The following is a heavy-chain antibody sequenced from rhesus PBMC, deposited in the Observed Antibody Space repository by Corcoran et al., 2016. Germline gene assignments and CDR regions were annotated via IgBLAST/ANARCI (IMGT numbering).Heavy chain of an antibody. CDR2: INGNRVST. CDR3: ARAAGGANGPFFDY. J-gene: IGHJ4*01. V-gene: IGHV4-80*01. Sequence: QVQLQESGPGLVKPSETLSLTCAVSGASISSYWWSWIRQPPGKGLEWIGEINGNRVSTYNNPSRKSGVTMSKDGSKNQFSLKLTSVTAADTAVYFCARAAGGANGPFFDYWGQGVLVTVSS. CDR1: GASISSYW. D-gene: IGHD1-44*02.